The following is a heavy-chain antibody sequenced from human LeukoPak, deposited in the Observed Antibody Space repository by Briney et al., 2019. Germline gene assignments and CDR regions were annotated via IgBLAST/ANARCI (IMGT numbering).Heavy chain of an antibody. J-gene: IGHJ5*02. D-gene: IGHD2-2*02. CDR3: ARGVVPAAIFDGFDP. V-gene: IGHV1-69*13. Sequence: ASAKVSCKASGGTFSSYAISWVRQAPGQGLEWMGGIIPILGTANYAQKFQGRVTITADESTSTAYMELSSLRSEDTAVYYCARGVVPAAIFDGFDPWGQGTLVTVSS. CDR1: GGTFSSYA. CDR2: IIPILGTA.